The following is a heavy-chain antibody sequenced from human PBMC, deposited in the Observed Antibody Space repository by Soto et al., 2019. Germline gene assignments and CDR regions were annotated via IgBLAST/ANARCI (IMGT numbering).Heavy chain of an antibody. CDR3: AKYVETTKPHFDY. D-gene: IGHD1-26*01. J-gene: IGHJ4*02. CDR1: GFTFNIYS. Sequence: GGSLRLSCTASGFTFNIYSMTWIRQAPGKGLEWVSSLTNSGHLTYYADSVKGRFTISRDNSKNTLFLQMNSLRAEDAAVYFCAKYVETTKPHFDYWGQGTLVTVSS. CDR2: LTNSGHLT. V-gene: IGHV3-23*01.